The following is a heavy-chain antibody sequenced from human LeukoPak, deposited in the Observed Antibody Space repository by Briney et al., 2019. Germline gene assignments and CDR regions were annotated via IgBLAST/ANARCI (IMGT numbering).Heavy chain of an antibody. CDR1: GYSFTSYW. J-gene: IGHJ1*01. CDR3: ATAGGYCSSTSCYAAEYFQH. CDR2: IYPGDSDT. D-gene: IGHD2-2*01. V-gene: IGHV5-51*01. Sequence: GESLKISCKGSGYSFTSYWIGWVRQMPGKGLEWVGIIYPGDSDTRYSPSFQGQVTISADKSISTAYLQWSSLKASDTAMYYCATAGGYCSSTSCYAAEYFQHWGQGTLVTVSS.